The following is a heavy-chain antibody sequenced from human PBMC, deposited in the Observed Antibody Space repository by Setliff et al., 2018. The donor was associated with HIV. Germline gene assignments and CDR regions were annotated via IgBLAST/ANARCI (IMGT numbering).Heavy chain of an antibody. J-gene: IGHJ4*02. Sequence: LRETLSLTCAVYGGSFSGHYWSWIRQPPGKGPEWIGEINHSGSTNYNPSLKSRVTIAVDTSKNQFSLKLSFVTAADTAVYYCAMVIGWNDAGDYWGRGTLVTVSS. D-gene: IGHD1-1*01. V-gene: IGHV4-34*01. CDR2: INHSGST. CDR1: GGSFSGHY. CDR3: AMVIGWNDAGDY.